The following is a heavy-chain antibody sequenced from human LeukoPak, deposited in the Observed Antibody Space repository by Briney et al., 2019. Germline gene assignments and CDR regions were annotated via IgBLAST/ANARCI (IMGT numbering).Heavy chain of an antibody. V-gene: IGHV4-59*01. J-gene: IGHJ4*02. Sequence: SETLSLTCTVSGGSISSYYWSWIRQPPGKGLEWIGYLYYSGSPNYNPSLKSRVTISVDTAKNQFSLKLSSVTAADTAVYYCARDVGRGYIDYWGEGTQVTVSS. CDR1: GGSISSYY. D-gene: IGHD1-26*01. CDR3: ARDVGRGYIDY. CDR2: LYYSGSP.